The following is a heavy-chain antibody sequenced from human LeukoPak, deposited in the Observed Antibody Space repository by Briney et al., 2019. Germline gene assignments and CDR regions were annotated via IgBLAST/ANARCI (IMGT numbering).Heavy chain of an antibody. V-gene: IGHV1-46*01. D-gene: IGHD3-10*01. Sequence: ASVKVSCEASGYTFTNYYMHWVRQAPGQGLEWMGIINPSGGSTTYAQKFQGRVTMTRNTSISTAYMELSSLRSEDTAVYYCARGRRDGSGTYYMDVWGKGTTVTISS. CDR3: ARGRRDGSGTYYMDV. CDR1: GYTFTNYY. J-gene: IGHJ6*03. CDR2: INPSGGST.